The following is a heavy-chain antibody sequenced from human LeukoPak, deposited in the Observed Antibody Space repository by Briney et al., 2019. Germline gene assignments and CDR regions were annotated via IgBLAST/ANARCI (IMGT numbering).Heavy chain of an antibody. CDR3: ARGPPRRDYYDSSGYFGYFDY. CDR1: GFTFSSFR. CDR2: INSDGSST. V-gene: IGHV3-74*01. D-gene: IGHD3-22*01. J-gene: IGHJ4*02. Sequence: GGSLRLSCAASGFTFSSFRMHWVRQDPGKGLAWVSRINSDGSSTIHADSVRGRFTISRDNAKNTLYLQMNNVRAEDTAVYYCARGPPRRDYYDSSGYFGYFDYWGQGTLVTVSS.